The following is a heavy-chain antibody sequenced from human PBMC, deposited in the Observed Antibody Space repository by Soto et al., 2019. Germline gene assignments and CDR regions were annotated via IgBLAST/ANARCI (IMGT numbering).Heavy chain of an antibody. CDR2: INAGNGNT. D-gene: IGHD1-1*01. Sequence: GASVKVSCKASGYTFTSYAMHWVRQAPGQRLEWMGWINAGNGNTKYSQKFQGRVTITRDTSASTAYMELSSLRSEDTAVYYCARDAGTTIHYGMDVSGQGTTVTVSS. CDR1: GYTFTSYA. CDR3: ARDAGTTIHYGMDV. J-gene: IGHJ6*02. V-gene: IGHV1-3*01.